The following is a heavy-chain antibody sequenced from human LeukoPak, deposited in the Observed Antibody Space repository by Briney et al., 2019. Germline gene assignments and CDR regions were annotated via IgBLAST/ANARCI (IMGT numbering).Heavy chain of an antibody. CDR3: ARGSVSTGNYYYGMDV. CDR2: IWYDGINK. D-gene: IGHD2-2*01. Sequence: GRSLRLSCAASGFTFSSYAMHWVRQAPGKGLEWVAVIWYDGINKYCADSVKGRFTISRDNSKNTLYLQMNSLRAEDTAVYYCARGSVSTGNYYYGMDVWGQGTTVTVSS. V-gene: IGHV3-33*01. J-gene: IGHJ6*02. CDR1: GFTFSSYA.